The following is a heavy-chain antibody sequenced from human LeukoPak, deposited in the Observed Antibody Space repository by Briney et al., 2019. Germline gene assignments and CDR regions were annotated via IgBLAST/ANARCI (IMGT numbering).Heavy chain of an antibody. Sequence: SETLSLTCTVSGGSISSDNHYWSWIRQPAGKGLEWIGRIYSSGSTNYNPSLKSRVTISVDTSKNQFSLKLRSVTAADTAVYYCAGVRYSNYVSFDYWGREPWSPSPQ. CDR3: AGVRYSNYVSFDY. CDR1: GGSISSDNHY. D-gene: IGHD4-11*01. V-gene: IGHV4-61*02. CDR2: IYSSGST. J-gene: IGHJ4*02.